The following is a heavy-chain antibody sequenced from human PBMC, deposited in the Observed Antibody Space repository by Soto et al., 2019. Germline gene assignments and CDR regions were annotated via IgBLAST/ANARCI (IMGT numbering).Heavy chain of an antibody. CDR1: GLIFSNYG. D-gene: IGHD6-13*01. CDR3: AKDGAAGAVMGV. Sequence: EVQLVESGGGLVKPGGSLRLSCTASGLIFSNYGMNWVRQAAGKRPEWVSSISSGGEYIDYADSVKGRLTSSRDNANNILYLQLTSLEVEDTAVYYCAKDGAAGAVMGVWGQGTTVTVSS. J-gene: IGHJ6*02. V-gene: IGHV3-21*06. CDR2: ISSGGEYI.